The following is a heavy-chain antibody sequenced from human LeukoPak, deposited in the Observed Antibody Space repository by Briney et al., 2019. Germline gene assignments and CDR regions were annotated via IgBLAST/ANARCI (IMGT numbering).Heavy chain of an antibody. CDR1: GSSFSFSN. D-gene: IGHD6-19*01. V-gene: IGHV3-21*03. J-gene: IGHJ5*02. CDR3: ARDRDSSGLYGGADL. CDR2: ISSTNGHT. Sequence: GGSLRLSCAASGSSFSFSNMNWVSQAPGKGLGWVSYISSTNGHTYYADSVNGRFTISRDTAKNSLYLQMNSLRVEDTAIYFCARDRDSSGLYGGADLWGQGVLVTVSA.